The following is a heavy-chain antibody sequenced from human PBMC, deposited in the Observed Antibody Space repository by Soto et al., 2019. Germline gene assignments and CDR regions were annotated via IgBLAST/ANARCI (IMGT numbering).Heavy chain of an antibody. CDR3: ARGELLWFGELLRDDAFDI. D-gene: IGHD3-10*01. CDR1: GYTFTSYG. V-gene: IGHV1-18*01. Sequence: QVQLVQSGAEVKKPGASVKVSCKASGYTFTSYGISWVRQAPGQGLEWMGWISAYNGNTNYAQKLQGRVTMTTDTATSTAYMELRSLRSDDTAVYYCARGELLWFGELLRDDAFDIWGQGTMVTVSS. J-gene: IGHJ3*02. CDR2: ISAYNGNT.